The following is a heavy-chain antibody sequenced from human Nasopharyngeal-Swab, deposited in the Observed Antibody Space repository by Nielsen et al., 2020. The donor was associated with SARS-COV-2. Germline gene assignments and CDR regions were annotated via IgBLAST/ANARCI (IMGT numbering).Heavy chain of an antibody. J-gene: IGHJ4*02. D-gene: IGHD3-10*01. CDR1: GFTFSSYS. CDR2: ISSSSSYI. CDR3: AREDGSGSYYKGDGFDY. Sequence: GESLKISCAASGFTFSSYSMNWVRQAPGKGLEWVSSISSSSSYIYYADSVKGRFTISRDNAKNSLYLQMNSLRAEDTAVYYCAREDGSGSYYKGDGFDYWGQGTLVTVSS. V-gene: IGHV3-21*01.